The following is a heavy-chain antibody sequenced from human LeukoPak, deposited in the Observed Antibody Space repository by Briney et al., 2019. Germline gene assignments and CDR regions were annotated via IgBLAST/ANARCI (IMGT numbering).Heavy chain of an antibody. CDR2: ISSSSSYI. CDR1: GFTFSSYS. CDR3: ARDEMVEMATTV. D-gene: IGHD5-24*01. V-gene: IGHV3-21*01. Sequence: GGXXRLSCAASGFTFSSYSMNWVRQAPGKGLEGVSYISSSSSYIYYAESVKGRFKIYRDNDKNSLYLQMNSLRAEDTAVYYCARDEMVEMATTVWGQGTLVTVSS. J-gene: IGHJ4*02.